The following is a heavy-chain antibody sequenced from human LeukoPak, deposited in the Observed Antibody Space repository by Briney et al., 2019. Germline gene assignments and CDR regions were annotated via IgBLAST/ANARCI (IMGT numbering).Heavy chain of an antibody. V-gene: IGHV4-39*07. CDR2: IYYSGST. CDR1: GGSISSSSYY. D-gene: IGHD3-9*01. CDR3: ARFPYFEGFDY. Sequence: PSETLSLTCTVSGGSISSSSYYWGWIRQPPGKGLEWIGSIYYSGSTYYNPSLKSRVTLSMDTSKNQFSLKLRSVTAADTAVYFCARFPYFEGFDYWGQGTQVIVSS. J-gene: IGHJ4*02.